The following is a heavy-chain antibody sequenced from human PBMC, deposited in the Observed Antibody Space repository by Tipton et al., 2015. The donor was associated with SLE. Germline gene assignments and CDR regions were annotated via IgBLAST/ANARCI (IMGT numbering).Heavy chain of an antibody. V-gene: IGHV3-23*01. J-gene: IGHJ3*01. CDR2: ISGSGTST. CDR1: GFSFSNYG. Sequence: SLRLSCAASGFSFSNYGMSWVRQAPGKGLEWVSAISGSGTSTYSADSVKGRFTISRDNSRNTLYLQINSLRAEDTAVYYCARGRGYTDYAALDVWGQGPLVSVSP. D-gene: IGHD4-17*01. CDR3: ARGRGYTDYAALDV.